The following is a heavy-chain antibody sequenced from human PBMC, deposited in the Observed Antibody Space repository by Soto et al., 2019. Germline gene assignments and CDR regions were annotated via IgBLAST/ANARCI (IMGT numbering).Heavy chain of an antibody. Sequence: GGSLRLSCAASGFTFGNHWMHWVRQAPGKGLEWVSRVISDGNTIDYADSVKGRFTISRDNSKNTLYLQMNSLRAEDTAVYYCAKESRDAFDIWGQGTMVTVSS. J-gene: IGHJ3*02. CDR1: GFTFGNHW. CDR2: VISDGNTI. CDR3: AKESRDAFDI. V-gene: IGHV3-74*01.